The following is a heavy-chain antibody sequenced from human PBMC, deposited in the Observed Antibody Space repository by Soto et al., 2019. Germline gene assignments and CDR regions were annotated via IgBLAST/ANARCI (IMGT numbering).Heavy chain of an antibody. CDR2: IYYSGST. Sequence: PSETLSLTCTVSGGSISSSSYYWGWIRQPPGKGLEWIGSIYYSGSTYYNPSLKSRVTISVDTSKNQFSLKLSSVTAADTAVYYCATDYGDYVGLGWFDPWGQGTLVTVSS. V-gene: IGHV4-39*01. CDR1: GGSISSSSYY. CDR3: ATDYGDYVGLGWFDP. J-gene: IGHJ5*02. D-gene: IGHD4-17*01.